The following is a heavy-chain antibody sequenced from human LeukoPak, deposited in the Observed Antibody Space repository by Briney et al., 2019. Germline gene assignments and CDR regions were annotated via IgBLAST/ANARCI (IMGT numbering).Heavy chain of an antibody. CDR2: ISSSSSYI. V-gene: IGHV3-21*01. J-gene: IGHJ4*02. D-gene: IGHD6-6*01. CDR1: GFTFSSYS. CDR3: ARGVTSSSSPTTGDY. Sequence: PGGSLRLSCAASGFTFSSYSMNWVRQAPGKGLEWVSSISSSSSYIYYADSVKGRFTISRDNAKNSLYLQMNSLRAEDTAVYYCARGVTSSSSPTTGDYWGQGTLVTVSS.